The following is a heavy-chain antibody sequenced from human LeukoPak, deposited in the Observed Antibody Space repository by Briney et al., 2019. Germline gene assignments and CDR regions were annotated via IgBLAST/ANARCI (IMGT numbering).Heavy chain of an antibody. CDR2: IIPILGIA. CDR1: GGTFSSYI. J-gene: IGHJ6*02. Sequence: SVKVSCKASGGTFSSYIISWVRQAPGQGLEWMGRIIPILGIANYAQKFQGRVTITADKSTSTAYMELSSLRSEDTAVYYCARGTPSSSGWLYYGMDVWGQGTTVTVSS. CDR3: ARGTPSSSGWLYYGMDV. V-gene: IGHV1-69*02. D-gene: IGHD6-19*01.